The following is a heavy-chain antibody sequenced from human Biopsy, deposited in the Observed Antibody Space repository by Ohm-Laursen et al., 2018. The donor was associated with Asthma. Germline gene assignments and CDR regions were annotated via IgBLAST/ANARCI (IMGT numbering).Heavy chain of an antibody. Sequence: TLSLTCTVSYGSITSGGYYWTWLRQHPGKGLEWVGFIYYSGSSYYNPSLKRRVSISIDTSKNQFSLKLSSVTDADTAVYYCARAQDYYDSRGYYRSFDYWGQGTLVTVSS. CDR3: ARAQDYYDSRGYYRSFDY. J-gene: IGHJ4*02. D-gene: IGHD3-22*01. V-gene: IGHV4-31*03. CDR2: IYYSGSS. CDR1: YGSITSGGYY.